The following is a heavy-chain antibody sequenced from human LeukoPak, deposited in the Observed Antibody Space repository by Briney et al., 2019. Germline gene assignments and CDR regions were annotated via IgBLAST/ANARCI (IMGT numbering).Heavy chain of an antibody. V-gene: IGHV1-69*04. CDR3: ARQNTYCGGDCSNSGYYYGMDV. D-gene: IGHD2-21*02. Sequence: ASVKVSCKASGYSFVGYGITWVRQAPGQGPEWMGRITPILGIANYAQKFQGRVTITADKSTSTAYMELSSLRSEDTAVYYCARQNTYCGGDCSNSGYYYGMDVWGQGTTVTVSS. CDR2: ITPILGIA. CDR1: GYSFVGYG. J-gene: IGHJ6*02.